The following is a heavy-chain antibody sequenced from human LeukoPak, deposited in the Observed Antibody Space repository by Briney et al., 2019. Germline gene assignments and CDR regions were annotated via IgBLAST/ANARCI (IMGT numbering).Heavy chain of an antibody. D-gene: IGHD1-26*01. V-gene: IGHV3-73*01. Sequence: PGGSLRLFCAASGFNFSASAMHWVRQASGKGLEWVGRIRSKANSYATGYAESVEGRFTISRDDSKNMAYLQMNSLKTEDTAVYYCTRHGSRVGTTTNLDHWGQRTLVTVSS. J-gene: IGHJ4*02. CDR2: IRSKANSYAT. CDR1: GFNFSASA. CDR3: TRHGSRVGTTTNLDH.